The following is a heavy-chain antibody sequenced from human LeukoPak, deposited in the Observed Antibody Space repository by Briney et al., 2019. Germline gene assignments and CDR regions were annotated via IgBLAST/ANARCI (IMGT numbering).Heavy chain of an antibody. D-gene: IGHD5-12*01. CDR1: GYTYTGYY. J-gene: IGHJ4*02. Sequence: ASVKVSCKASGYTYTGYYMHWVRQAPGQGLEWMGWINPNSGGTNYAQKFQGRVTMTRDTSISTAYMELSRLRSDDTAVYYCAREKGSGLYSGFYFDYWGQGTLVTVSS. CDR2: INPNSGGT. V-gene: IGHV1-2*02. CDR3: AREKGSGLYSGFYFDY.